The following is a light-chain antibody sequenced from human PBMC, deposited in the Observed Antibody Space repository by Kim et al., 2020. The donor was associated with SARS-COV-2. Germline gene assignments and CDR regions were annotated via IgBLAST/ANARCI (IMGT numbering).Light chain of an antibody. CDR2: DVS. CDR3: CSYAGSYTWV. J-gene: IGLJ3*02. V-gene: IGLV2-11*03. Sequence: QTVTISCTGNSSEVGGYNYVSWYQLHSGKAPKLMIYDVSKRPSGVPERFSGSKSGNTASLTISGLQAEDEADYCCCSYAGSYTWVFGGGTQLTVL. CDR1: SSEVGGYNY.